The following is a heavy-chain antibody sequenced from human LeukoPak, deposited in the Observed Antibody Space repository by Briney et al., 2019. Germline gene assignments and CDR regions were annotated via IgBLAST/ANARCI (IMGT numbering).Heavy chain of an antibody. Sequence: PSETLSLTCAVSGYSISSGYYWGWIRQPPGKGLEWIGSIYHSGSTYYNPSLKSRVIISVDTSKNQFSLKLSSVTAADTAVYYCARLRDYYYMDVWGKGTTVTVSS. J-gene: IGHJ6*03. CDR3: ARLRDYYYMDV. V-gene: IGHV4-38-2*01. CDR2: IYHSGST. CDR1: GYSISSGYY.